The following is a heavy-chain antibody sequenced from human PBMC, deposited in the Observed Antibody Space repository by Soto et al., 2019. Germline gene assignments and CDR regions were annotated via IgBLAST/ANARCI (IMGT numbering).Heavy chain of an antibody. V-gene: IGHV1-18*01. CDR2: ISAYNGNT. Sequence: QDQLVQSGVEVKKPGASVKVSCKASGYSFTNYGITWVRQAPGQGLEWMGWISAYNGNTNYAQKFQGRVTMPTDASTSTAYLELRSLRSDDTAVYYCARDRGVAPPVAGNTHYYYYMDVWGKGTTVTVSS. CDR1: GYSFTNYG. CDR3: ARDRGVAPPVAGNTHYYYYMDV. J-gene: IGHJ6*03. D-gene: IGHD6-19*01.